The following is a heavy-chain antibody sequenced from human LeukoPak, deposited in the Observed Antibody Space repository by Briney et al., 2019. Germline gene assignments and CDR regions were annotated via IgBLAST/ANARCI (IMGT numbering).Heavy chain of an antibody. CDR1: GFTFSNAW. Sequence: PGGSLRLSCAASGFTFSNAWMSWVRQAPGKGLEWVANIKQDGSKKYYVDSVKGRFTIFRDNAKNSLYLQMNSLRAEDTAVYYCAIQSGSYFSDAGYFQQWGQGTLVTVSS. D-gene: IGHD1-26*01. CDR2: IKQDGSKK. J-gene: IGHJ1*01. CDR3: AIQSGSYFSDAGYFQQ. V-gene: IGHV3-7*01.